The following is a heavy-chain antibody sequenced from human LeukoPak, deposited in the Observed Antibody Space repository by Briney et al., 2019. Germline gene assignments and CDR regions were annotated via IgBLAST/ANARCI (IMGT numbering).Heavy chain of an antibody. CDR3: ARAAIAAARIYYYMDV. CDR1: GFTFSSYS. CDR2: ISTSSSYI. D-gene: IGHD6-13*01. V-gene: IGHV3-21*01. Sequence: KAGGSLRLSCAASGFTFSSYSMNWVRQAPGKGLEWVSFISTSSSYIHSADSVKGRFTISRDNAENSLYLQMNSLRAEDTAVYYCARAAIAAARIYYYMDVWGKGTTVTVSS. J-gene: IGHJ6*03.